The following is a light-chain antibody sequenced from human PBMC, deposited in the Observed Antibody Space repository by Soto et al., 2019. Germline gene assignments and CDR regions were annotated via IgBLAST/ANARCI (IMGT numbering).Light chain of an antibody. Sequence: DIQLTQSPSTLSASVGDRVTLTCRASRSLNTRLAWYQQRPGKAPKLLIYDASTLESGVPSRFSGGGSGTEFTLTINNLQPDDLATYICQQYKSYSTFGRGTKVDIK. CDR1: RSLNTR. CDR3: QQYKSYST. CDR2: DAS. V-gene: IGKV1-5*01. J-gene: IGKJ1*01.